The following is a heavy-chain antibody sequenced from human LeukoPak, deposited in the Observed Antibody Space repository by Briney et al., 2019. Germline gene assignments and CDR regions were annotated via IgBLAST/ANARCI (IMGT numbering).Heavy chain of an antibody. J-gene: IGHJ4*02. V-gene: IGHV4-59*01. CDR3: ARFRMGSSLDY. D-gene: IGHD6-6*01. Sequence: PSETLSLTCTVSGGSISSYYWSWIRQPPGKGLEWIGYIYYSGSTNYNPSLKSRVTISVDTSKNQFSLKLSSVTAADTAVYYCARFRMGSSLDYWGQGTLVTVSS. CDR2: IYYSGST. CDR1: GGSISSYY.